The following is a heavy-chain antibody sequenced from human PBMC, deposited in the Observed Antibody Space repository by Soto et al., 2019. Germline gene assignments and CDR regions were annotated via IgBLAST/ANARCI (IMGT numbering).Heavy chain of an antibody. CDR3: AREQVDANWFDP. CDR1: GVSISSGGYY. J-gene: IGHJ5*02. D-gene: IGHD3-9*01. Sequence: PSETLSLTCTVSGVSISSGGYYWSWIRQHPGKGLEWIGYIYYSGSTYYNPSLKSRVTISVDTSKNQFSLKLSSVTAADTAVYYCAREQVDANWFDPWGQGTLVTVSS. V-gene: IGHV4-31*03. CDR2: IYYSGST.